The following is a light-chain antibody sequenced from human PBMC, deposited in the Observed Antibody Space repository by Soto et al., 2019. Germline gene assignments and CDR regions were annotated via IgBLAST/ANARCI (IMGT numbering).Light chain of an antibody. Sequence: DIQMTQSPSTLSASAGDRVTITCRASQSISSWLAWYQQKPGKAPKLLIYKASSLESGVPSRFSGSGSGTEFTLTISSLQPADFATYYCQQYNSFPFTFGPGTKLDIK. CDR2: KAS. CDR3: QQYNSFPFT. CDR1: QSISSW. V-gene: IGKV1-5*03. J-gene: IGKJ3*01.